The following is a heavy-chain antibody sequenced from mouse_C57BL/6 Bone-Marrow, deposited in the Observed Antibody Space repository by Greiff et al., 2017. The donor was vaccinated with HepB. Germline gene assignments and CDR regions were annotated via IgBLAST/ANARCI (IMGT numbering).Heavy chain of an antibody. CDR2: ISDGGSYT. CDR1: GFTFSSYA. J-gene: IGHJ4*01. V-gene: IGHV5-4*03. CDR3: ARRGGRGLKDAMDY. Sequence: EVKVVESGGGLVKPGGSLKLSCAASGFTFSSYAMSWVRQTPEKRLEWVATISDGGSYTYYPDNVKGRFTISRDNAKNNLYLQMSHLKSEDTAMYYCARRGGRGLKDAMDYWGQGTSVTVSS. D-gene: IGHD1-3*01.